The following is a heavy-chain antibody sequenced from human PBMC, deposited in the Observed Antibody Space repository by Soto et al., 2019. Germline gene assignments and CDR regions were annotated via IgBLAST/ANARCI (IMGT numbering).Heavy chain of an antibody. V-gene: IGHV3-33*01. D-gene: IGHD3-3*01. CDR2: IWYDGSNK. CDR1: GFTFSSYG. J-gene: IGHJ6*03. CDR3: ARDEIPSLVLRLEPYYYYMDV. Sequence: QVQLVESGGGVVQPGRSLRLSCAASGFTFSSYGMHWVRQAPGKGLEWVAVIWYDGSNKYYADSVKGRFTISRDNSKNTLYLQMNSLRAEDTAVYYCARDEIPSLVLRLEPYYYYMDVWGKGTTVTVSS.